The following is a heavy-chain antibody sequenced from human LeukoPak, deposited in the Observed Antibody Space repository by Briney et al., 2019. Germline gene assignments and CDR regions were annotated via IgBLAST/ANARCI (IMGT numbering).Heavy chain of an antibody. V-gene: IGHV3-20*04. D-gene: IGHD4-23*01. Sequence: GGSLRLSCAASGFTFDDYGMSWVRQAPGKGLEWVSGINWNGSSTGYADSVKGRFTISRDNAKNSLYLQMNSLRAEDTALYYCARVYGGNPGGPFDYWGQGILVTVSS. CDR3: ARVYGGNPGGPFDY. CDR1: GFTFDDYG. CDR2: INWNGSST. J-gene: IGHJ4*02.